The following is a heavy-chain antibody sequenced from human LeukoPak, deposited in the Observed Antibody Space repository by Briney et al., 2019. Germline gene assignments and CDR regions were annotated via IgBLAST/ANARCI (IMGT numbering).Heavy chain of an antibody. CDR2: IIPILGIA. Sequence: SVKVSCKASGGTFSSYAISWVRQAPGQGREWMGRIIPILGIANYAQKFQGRVTITADKSTSTAYMELSSLRSEDTAVYYCARGGGYGSGSYVDYWGQGTLVTVSS. CDR1: GGTFSSYA. V-gene: IGHV1-69*04. CDR3: ARGGGYGSGSYVDY. J-gene: IGHJ4*02. D-gene: IGHD3-10*01.